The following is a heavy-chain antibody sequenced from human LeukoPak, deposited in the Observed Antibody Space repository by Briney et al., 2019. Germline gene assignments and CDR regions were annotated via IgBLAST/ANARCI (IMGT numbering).Heavy chain of an antibody. Sequence: SVKVSCKASGGTFSSYAISWVRQAPGQGLEWMGRIIPIFGTANYAQKFQGRVTITADKSTSTAYMAPTSLRSDDTAVYYCASPLSYSGSGSYYIYAYWGQGTLVTVSS. J-gene: IGHJ4*02. CDR3: ASPLSYSGSGSYYIYAY. D-gene: IGHD3-10*01. V-gene: IGHV1-69*06. CDR1: GGTFSSYA. CDR2: IIPIFGTA.